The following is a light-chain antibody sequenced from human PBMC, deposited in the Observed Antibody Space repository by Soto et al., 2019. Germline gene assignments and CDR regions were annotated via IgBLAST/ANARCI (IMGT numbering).Light chain of an antibody. CDR2: GAS. V-gene: IGKV3-15*01. CDR1: QGIGST. J-gene: IGKJ1*01. Sequence: MTQSPSSVSASVGDRLTLSCRASQGIGSTLAWYQQKPGQTPRLLIYGASTRATGVPARFSGSGSGTEFTLTISSLQSEDFAVYYCQQYNNNWPTFGQGTKVDI. CDR3: QQYNNNWPT.